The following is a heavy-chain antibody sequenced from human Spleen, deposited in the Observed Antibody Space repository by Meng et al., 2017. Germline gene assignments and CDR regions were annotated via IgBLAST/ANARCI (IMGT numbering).Heavy chain of an antibody. CDR2: IYSGGST. CDR3: TRGVYF. Sequence: GESLKISCAVSGYTVTSNYMTWVRPAPGKGLEWVAVIYSGGSTSYAESVKARFTISRDTPKNTLFLQMNSLQVEGTAVYYCTRGVYFWGQGTLVTVSS. V-gene: IGHV3-66*02. CDR1: GYTVTSNY. D-gene: IGHD3-9*01. J-gene: IGHJ4*02.